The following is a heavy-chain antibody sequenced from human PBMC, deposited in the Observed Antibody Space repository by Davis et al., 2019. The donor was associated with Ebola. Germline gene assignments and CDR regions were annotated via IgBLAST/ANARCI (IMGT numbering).Heavy chain of an antibody. J-gene: IGHJ4*02. D-gene: IGHD2-15*01. CDR2: ISAYNGNT. CDR1: GYTFLRYG. CDR3: AREGYCSGGSCYHKYYFDY. Sequence: ASVKVSCKASGYTFLRYGISWVRQAPGQGLEWMGWISAYNGNTNYAQKLQGRVTMTTDTSTSTAYMELRSLRSDDTAVYYCAREGYCSGGSCYHKYYFDYWGQGTLVTVSS. V-gene: IGHV1-18*01.